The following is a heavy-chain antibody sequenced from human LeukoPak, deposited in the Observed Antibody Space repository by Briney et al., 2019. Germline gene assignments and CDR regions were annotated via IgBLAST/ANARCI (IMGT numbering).Heavy chain of an antibody. J-gene: IGHJ4*02. CDR3: AKYPDTAMVFDY. V-gene: IGHV3-30-3*02. CDR2: ISYDGSNK. D-gene: IGHD5-18*01. CDR1: GFTFSSYA. Sequence: PGRSLRLSCAASGFTFSSYAMHWVRQAPGKGLEWVAVISYDGSNKYYADSVKGRFTISRDNSKNTLYLQMNSLRAEDTAVYYCAKYPDTAMVFDYWGQGTLVTVSS.